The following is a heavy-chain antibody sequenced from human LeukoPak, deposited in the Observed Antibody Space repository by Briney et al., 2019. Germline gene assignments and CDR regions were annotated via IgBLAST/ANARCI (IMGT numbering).Heavy chain of an antibody. Sequence: GGSLRLSCAASGFTFSSYWMSWVRQAPGKGLEWVANIKQDGSEKYYVDSVKGRFTISRDNAKNSLYLQMNSLRAEDTAVYYCARDEPPNYDFWSGSLYNWFDPWGQGTLVTVSS. CDR2: IKQDGSEK. D-gene: IGHD3-3*01. CDR1: GFTFSSYW. J-gene: IGHJ5*02. V-gene: IGHV3-7*01. CDR3: ARDEPPNYDFWSGSLYNWFDP.